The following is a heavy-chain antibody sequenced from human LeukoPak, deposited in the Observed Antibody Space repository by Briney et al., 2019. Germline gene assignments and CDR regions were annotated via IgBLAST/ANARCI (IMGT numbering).Heavy chain of an antibody. CDR3: TRLSDDSRGYYFNYVFDY. J-gene: IGHJ4*02. CDR2: IRSKANSYAT. D-gene: IGHD3-22*01. Sequence: PGGSLRLSCAASGFTFSGSAMHWVRQASGKGLEWVGRIRSKANSYATAYAASVKGRFTISRDDSKNTAYLQMNSLNTEDTAVYYCTRLSDDSRGYYFNYVFDYWGRGTLVTVSS. CDR1: GFTFSGSA. V-gene: IGHV3-73*01.